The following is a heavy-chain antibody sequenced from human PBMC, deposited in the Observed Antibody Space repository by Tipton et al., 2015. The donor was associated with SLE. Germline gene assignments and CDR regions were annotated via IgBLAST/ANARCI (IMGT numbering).Heavy chain of an antibody. CDR3: ARGELIEGFDP. V-gene: IGHV4-59*01. D-gene: IGHD3-22*01. J-gene: IGHJ5*02. CDR2: IHKSGST. Sequence: TLSLTCTVSGGSISTYYWSWIRQSPGKGLEWIGYIHKSGSTHYHPSLRGRVTISVDASKNQFSLELISVTAADTAVYFCARGELIEGFDPWGQGTLVTVAA. CDR1: GGSISTYY.